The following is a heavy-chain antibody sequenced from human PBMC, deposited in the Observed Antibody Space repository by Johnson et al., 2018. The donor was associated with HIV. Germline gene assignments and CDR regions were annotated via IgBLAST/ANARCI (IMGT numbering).Heavy chain of an antibody. CDR1: GFTVSTNY. V-gene: IGHV3-53*02. CDR2: IYSGDNT. Sequence: VQLVETGGDLIQPGGSLRLSCVASGFTVSTNYMTWVRQAPGKGLEWVSLIYSGDNTYYADSVKGRFIISRDNSKNTLYLQMNSLRAEDTAVYYCARHRGRHSSNWYDAFAIWGQGTVVTVSS. D-gene: IGHD6-13*01. J-gene: IGHJ3*02. CDR3: ARHRGRHSSNWYDAFAI.